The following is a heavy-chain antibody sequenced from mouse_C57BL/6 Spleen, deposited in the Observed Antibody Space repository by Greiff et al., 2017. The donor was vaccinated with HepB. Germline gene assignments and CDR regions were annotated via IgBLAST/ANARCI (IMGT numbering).Heavy chain of an antibody. V-gene: IGHV1-82*01. D-gene: IGHD2-5*01. CDR3: AAYYSNSWCAMDY. CDR2: IYPGDGDT. J-gene: IGHJ4*01. CDR1: GYAFSSSW. Sequence: VQLQQSGPELVKPGASVKISCKASGYAFSSSWMNWVKQRPGKGLEWIGRIYPGDGDTNYNGKFKGKATLTADKSSSTAYRQLSSLTSEDSAVYFCAAYYSNSWCAMDYWGQGTSVTVSS.